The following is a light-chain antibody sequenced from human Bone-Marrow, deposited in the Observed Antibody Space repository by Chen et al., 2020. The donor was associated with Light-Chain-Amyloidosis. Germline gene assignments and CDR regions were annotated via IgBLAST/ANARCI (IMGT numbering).Light chain of an antibody. CDR3: QQYGTSPLT. V-gene: IGKV3-20*01. CDR2: GSS. Sequence: EIVLTQSQGTLSLSPGEGANLSCRASQTISSNYLTWYQQKFGQAPRLLIYGSSSRATGLPDRFTGSGSGTDFTLTINRLEPEDFAMYYCQQYGTSPLTFGGGTKVEIK. J-gene: IGKJ4*01. CDR1: QTISSNY.